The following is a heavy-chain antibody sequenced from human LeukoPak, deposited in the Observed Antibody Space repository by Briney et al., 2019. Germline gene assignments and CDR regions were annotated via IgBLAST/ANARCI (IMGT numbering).Heavy chain of an antibody. Sequence: GASVKVSCKASGYTFTGYYMHWVRQAPGQELEWMGWINPNSGGTNYAQKFQGRVTMTRDTSISTAYMELSRLRSDDTAVYYCANLLYCSSTSCQGRDWFDPWGQGTLVTVSS. D-gene: IGHD2-2*01. CDR3: ANLLYCSSTSCQGRDWFDP. V-gene: IGHV1-2*02. CDR1: GYTFTGYY. J-gene: IGHJ5*02. CDR2: INPNSGGT.